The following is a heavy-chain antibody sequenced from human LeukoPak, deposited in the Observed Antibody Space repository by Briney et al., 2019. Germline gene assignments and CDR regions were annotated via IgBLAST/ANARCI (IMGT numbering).Heavy chain of an antibody. D-gene: IGHD4-17*01. Sequence: GGSLRLSCAASGFTFCSYSMNSVPPAPGRRVEWVSSISSSRSYIYYADSVKGRFTISRDNTKNSLYLQMNSLRAEDTAVYYCARDKYGDYDSWFDPWGQGTLVTVSS. CDR1: GFTFCSYS. CDR2: ISSSRSYI. J-gene: IGHJ5*02. V-gene: IGHV3-21*01. CDR3: ARDKYGDYDSWFDP.